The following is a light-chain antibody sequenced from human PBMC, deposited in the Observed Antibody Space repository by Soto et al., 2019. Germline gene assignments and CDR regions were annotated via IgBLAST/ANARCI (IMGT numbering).Light chain of an antibody. CDR2: EGS. Sequence: QSVLTQPASLSGSPGQSITISCTGTSSDFGSYNLVSWYQQHPGKAPKLMIYEGSKRPSGVSNRFSGSKSGNTASLTISGLQAEDEADYYCCSYAGSSTPVVFGGGTKLTVL. V-gene: IGLV2-23*01. CDR1: SSDFGSYNL. CDR3: CSYAGSSTPVV. J-gene: IGLJ2*01.